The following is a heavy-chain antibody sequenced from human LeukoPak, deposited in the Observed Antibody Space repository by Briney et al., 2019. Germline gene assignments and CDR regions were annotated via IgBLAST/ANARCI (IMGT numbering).Heavy chain of an antibody. CDR2: IYYSGST. J-gene: IGHJ6*02. CDR1: GGSISNYY. CDR3: ARDRSPEGYYDSSHWDYYHGMDV. D-gene: IGHD3-22*01. Sequence: PSETLSLTCTVSGGSISNYYWSWIRQPPGKGLEWIGYIYYSGSTNYNPSLNSRVTISVDTSKNQFSLNLSSVTAADTAMYYCARDRSPEGYYDSSHWDYYHGMDVWGQGTTVTVSS. V-gene: IGHV4-59*01.